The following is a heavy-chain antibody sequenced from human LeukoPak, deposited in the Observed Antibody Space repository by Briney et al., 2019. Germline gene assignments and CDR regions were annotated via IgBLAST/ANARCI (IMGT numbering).Heavy chain of an antibody. D-gene: IGHD4/OR15-4a*01. Sequence: SQTLSLTCAISGDSVSSNSTAWNWIRQSPSRGLEWLGRTYYRSKRYNDYTLSVKSRITYNPATSKNQFSLQLKSGTPEDTAVYYWARKRLSADSFDIWGQGTMVTVSS. CDR3: ARKRLSADSFDI. CDR2: TYYRSKRYN. J-gene: IGHJ3*02. CDR1: GDSVSSNSTA. V-gene: IGHV6-1*01.